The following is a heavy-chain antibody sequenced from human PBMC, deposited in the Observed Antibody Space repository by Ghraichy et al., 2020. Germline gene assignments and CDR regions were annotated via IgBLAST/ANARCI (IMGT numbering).Heavy chain of an antibody. CDR3: ARLNWGSGDDTFDI. V-gene: IGHV4-31*03. CDR2: IYYSGRT. CDR1: GGSINRGGYH. J-gene: IGHJ3*02. D-gene: IGHD3-16*01. Sequence: SETLSLTCSVSGGSINRGGYHWSWIRQHPGKGLEWIGYIYYSGRTRYNPSLESRFSISLDAFQNQFSLEVTSVTAADTAMYYCARLNWGSGDDTFDIWGRGTKVTVSS.